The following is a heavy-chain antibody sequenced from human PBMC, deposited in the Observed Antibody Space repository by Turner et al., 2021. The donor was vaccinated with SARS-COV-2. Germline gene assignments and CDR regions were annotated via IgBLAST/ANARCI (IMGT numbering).Heavy chain of an antibody. CDR2: ISGSCSTI. CDR3: ARGRSWNY. Sequence: EVQLVESGGVLVQPGGSLRLACAASGFTFSSYDMNWVRQAPGKGLEWVSYISGSCSTIYYGDSMKGRVAVSRDNAKNSLYLQVNSLRVEDTAVYYCARGRSWNYWGQGTLITVSS. V-gene: IGHV3-48*03. D-gene: IGHD1-26*01. J-gene: IGHJ4*02. CDR1: GFTFSSYD.